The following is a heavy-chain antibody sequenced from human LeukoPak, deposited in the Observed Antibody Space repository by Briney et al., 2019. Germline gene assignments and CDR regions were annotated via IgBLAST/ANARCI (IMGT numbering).Heavy chain of an antibody. CDR3: ARGRYGDYKRYFDY. CDR1: GGSISSSSYC. V-gene: IGHV4-39*07. Sequence: SETLSLTCTVSGGSISSSSYCWGWIRQPPGKGLEWIGEINHSGSTNYNPSLKSRVTISVDTSKNQFSLKLSSVTAADTAVYSCARGRYGDYKRYFDYWGQGTLVTVSS. J-gene: IGHJ4*02. CDR2: INHSGST. D-gene: IGHD4-17*01.